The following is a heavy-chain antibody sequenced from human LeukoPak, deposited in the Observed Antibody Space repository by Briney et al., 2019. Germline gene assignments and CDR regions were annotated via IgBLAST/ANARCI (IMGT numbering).Heavy chain of an antibody. D-gene: IGHD5-12*01. CDR1: GGSISTYC. Sequence: SETLSLTCTVSGGSISTYCWSWIRQPPGKGLEWIGNIYFTGSTNYNPSLKSRVTISVDTSNNQFSLKLRSVTAADTAVYYCARGRGYDPGYWGQGTLVTVSS. CDR2: IYFTGST. V-gene: IGHV4-4*09. J-gene: IGHJ4*02. CDR3: ARGRGYDPGY.